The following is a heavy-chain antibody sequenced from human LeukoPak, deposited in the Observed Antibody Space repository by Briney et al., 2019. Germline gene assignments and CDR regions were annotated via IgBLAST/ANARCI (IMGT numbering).Heavy chain of an antibody. Sequence: SETLSLTCTVSGGSISSSSYYWGWIRQSPGTGLEWIGRIYTSGSTNYNPSLKSRVTMSVYTSKNQFSLKLSSVTAADTAVYYCARDFGGSNSAFDYWGQGTLVTVSS. CDR1: GGSISSSSYY. CDR2: IYTSGST. CDR3: ARDFGGSNSAFDY. D-gene: IGHD1-26*01. J-gene: IGHJ4*02. V-gene: IGHV4-39*07.